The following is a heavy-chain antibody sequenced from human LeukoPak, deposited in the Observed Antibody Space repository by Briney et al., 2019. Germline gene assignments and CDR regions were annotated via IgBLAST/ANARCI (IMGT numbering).Heavy chain of an antibody. CDR1: GGSISSHY. CDR3: ARGPSGWFPEKQNWFDP. Sequence: PSETLSLTCTVSGGSISSHYWSWLRQPAGKGLEWIGHIYSDGSINYNPSLKSRVTISVDTSKNQFSLKLSSVTAADTAVYYCARGPSGWFPEKQNWFDPWGQGTLVTVSS. D-gene: IGHD6-19*01. CDR2: IYSDGSI. V-gene: IGHV4-4*07. J-gene: IGHJ5*02.